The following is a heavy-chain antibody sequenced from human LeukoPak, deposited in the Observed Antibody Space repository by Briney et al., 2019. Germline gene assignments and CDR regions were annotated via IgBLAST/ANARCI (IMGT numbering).Heavy chain of an antibody. D-gene: IGHD3-10*01. J-gene: IGHJ4*02. CDR2: ISAYNGNT. CDR1: GYTFTSYG. V-gene: IGHV1-18*01. CDR3: ARDNARITMVRGVPFDY. Sequence: ASVKVSCKASGYTFTSYGISWVRQAPGQGLEWMGWISAYNGNTNYAQKLQGRVTMTTDTSTSTAYMELRRLRSDDTAVYYCARDNARITMVRGVPFDYWGQGTLVTVSS.